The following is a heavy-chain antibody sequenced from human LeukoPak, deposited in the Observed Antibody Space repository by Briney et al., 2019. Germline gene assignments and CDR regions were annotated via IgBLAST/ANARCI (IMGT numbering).Heavy chain of an antibody. CDR2: MNPNSGNT. J-gene: IGHJ4*02. CDR1: GYTFTSND. V-gene: IGHV1-8*01. D-gene: IGHD3-22*01. Sequence: GASVKVSCKASGYTFTSNDINWVRQATGQVLEWMGWMNPNSGNTGYAQKFQGRVTMTRNTSINTAYMELSSLRSEDTALYYCARGRAYSSGPGFDYWAQGTLVTVSS. CDR3: ARGRAYSSGPGFDY.